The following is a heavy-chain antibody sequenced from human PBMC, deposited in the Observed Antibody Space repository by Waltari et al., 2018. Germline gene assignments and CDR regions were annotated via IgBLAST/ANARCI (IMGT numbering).Heavy chain of an antibody. CDR3: ARLRVAGTLDY. CDR2: IYYSGST. V-gene: IGHV4-39*07. CDR1: GGPISSSSYY. J-gene: IGHJ4*02. Sequence: QLQLQESGPGLVKPSETLSLTCTVSGGPISSSSYYWGWIRQPPGKGLEWIVSIYYSGSTYYNPSLKSRVTISVDTSKNQFSLKLSSVTAADTAVYYCARLRVAGTLDYWGQGTLVTVSS. D-gene: IGHD6-19*01.